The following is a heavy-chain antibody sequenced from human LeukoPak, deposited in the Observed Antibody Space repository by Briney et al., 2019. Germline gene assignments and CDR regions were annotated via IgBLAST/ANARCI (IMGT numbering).Heavy chain of an antibody. D-gene: IGHD6-13*01. Sequence: GASVKFPCKASGYTFTGCYVLWVRQAPGQGLEWMGWINPNSGGTNYAQKFQGRVTMTRDTSISTAYMELSRLRSDDTAVYYCARGIAAQRRSWSVWFDPWGQGTLVTVSS. CDR1: GYTFTGCY. CDR3: ARGIAAQRRSWSVWFDP. V-gene: IGHV1-2*02. CDR2: INPNSGGT. J-gene: IGHJ5*02.